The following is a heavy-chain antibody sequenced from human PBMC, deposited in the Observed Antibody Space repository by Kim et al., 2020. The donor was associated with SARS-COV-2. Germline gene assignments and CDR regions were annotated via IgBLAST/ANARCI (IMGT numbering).Heavy chain of an antibody. J-gene: IGHJ3*02. CDR2: IYPGDSDT. CDR1: GYSFTSYW. CDR3: ARHRSPDQWLVKVFRRHDAFDI. V-gene: IGHV5-51*01. Sequence: GESLKISCKGSGYSFTSYWIGWVRQMPGKGLEWMGIIYPGDSDTRYSPSFQGQVTISADKSISTAYLQWSSLKASDTAMYYCARHRSPDQWLVKVFRRHDAFDIWGQGTMVTVSS. D-gene: IGHD6-19*01.